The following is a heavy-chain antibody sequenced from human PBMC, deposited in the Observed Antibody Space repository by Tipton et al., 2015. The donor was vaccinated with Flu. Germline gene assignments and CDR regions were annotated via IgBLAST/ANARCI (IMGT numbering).Heavy chain of an antibody. D-gene: IGHD3-22*01. V-gene: IGHV3-30*18. CDR3: AKDQLTDYYDSSGFDY. CDR2: VSYGGRDK. Sequence: SLRLSCAASGFTFNNYGMHWVRQAPGKGLEWVALVSYGGRDKYYADSVKGRFTISRDNSKNALYLQMNSLRAEDTAVYYCAKDQLTDYYDSSGFDYWGQGTLVTVSS. J-gene: IGHJ4*02. CDR1: GFTFNNYG.